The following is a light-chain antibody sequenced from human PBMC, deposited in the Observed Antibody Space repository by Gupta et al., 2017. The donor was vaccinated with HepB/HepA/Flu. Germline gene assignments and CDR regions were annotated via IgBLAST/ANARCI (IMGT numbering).Light chain of an antibody. CDR3: HQYYSP. CDR1: QSVSISY. J-gene: IGKJ4*01. CDR2: GES. Sequence: PGERATLPCRASQSVSISYLTWNQQKPGQALSLLIYGESTRATSISARFSGSGYGTDFTRTISSVQSEDFAVYHCHQYYSPFGRGTKVEIK. V-gene: IGKV3-7*04.